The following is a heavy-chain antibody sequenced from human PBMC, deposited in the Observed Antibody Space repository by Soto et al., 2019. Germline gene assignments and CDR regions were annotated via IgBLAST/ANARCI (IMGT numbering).Heavy chain of an antibody. CDR2: VYNRGST. CDR3: ARSNQGNLDY. J-gene: IGHJ4*02. D-gene: IGHD4-4*01. CDR1: GGSVSSGSYY. Sequence: PSETLSLTCTVSGGSVSSGSYYWTWIRQPPGKGLEWIGCVYNRGSTNYNPSLKSRVTISIDTSKNQFSLKLISVTAADTAFYYCARSNQGNLDYWGRGPLVTVS. V-gene: IGHV4-61*01.